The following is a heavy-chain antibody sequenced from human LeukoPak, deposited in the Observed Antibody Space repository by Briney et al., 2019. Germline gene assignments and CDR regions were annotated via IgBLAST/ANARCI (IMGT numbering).Heavy chain of an antibody. J-gene: IGHJ2*01. V-gene: IGHV3-23*01. Sequence: PGGSLRLFCAASGFTFSSYAMSWVRQAPGKGLEWGSGISGSGGGTYNADSVKGRFTISRDNSKNTLYRQMNSLRSEDTDVHYCAKNGVNYWYFDLWGRGTLVTVSS. CDR2: ISGSGGGT. CDR3: AKNGVNYWYFDL. D-gene: IGHD2-8*01. CDR1: GFTFSSYA.